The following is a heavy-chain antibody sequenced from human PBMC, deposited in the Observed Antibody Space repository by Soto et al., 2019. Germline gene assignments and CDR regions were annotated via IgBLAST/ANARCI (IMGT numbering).Heavy chain of an antibody. CDR2: INHSGFT. V-gene: IGHV4-34*01. CDR1: GGSFTTYY. D-gene: IGHD2-15*01. Sequence: QVQLHQWGAELLKPSETLSLTCAVYGGSFTTYYWSWIRQSQGKGLEWIGEINHSGFTNYNPSLESRVTTSVDTSKNQFSLKLRSVTAADTAIFNCARRYWSDIYCSYLDYWGRGTLVSVSS. J-gene: IGHJ4*02. CDR3: ARRYWSDIYCSYLDY.